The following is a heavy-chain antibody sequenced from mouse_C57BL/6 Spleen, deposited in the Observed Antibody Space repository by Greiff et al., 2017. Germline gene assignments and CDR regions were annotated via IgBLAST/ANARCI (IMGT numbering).Heavy chain of an antibody. Sequence: EVQLQQSGPELVKPGASVKMSCKASGYTFTDYNMHWVKQSHGKSLEWIGYINPNNGGTSYNPQFKGKATLTVNKSSSTAYMELRSLTSEESAVYYCARSIGGGYYYFDYWGQGTTLTVSS. CDR2: INPNNGGT. J-gene: IGHJ2*01. CDR1: GYTFTDYN. CDR3: ARSIGGGYYYFDY. D-gene: IGHD2-3*01. V-gene: IGHV1-22*01.